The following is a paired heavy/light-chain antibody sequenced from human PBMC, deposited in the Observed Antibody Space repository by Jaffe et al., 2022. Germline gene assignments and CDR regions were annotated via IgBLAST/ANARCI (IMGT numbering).Light chain of an antibody. J-gene: IGKJ2*01. Sequence: DIQMTQSPSTLSASVGDRVTITCRASQSISSWLAWYQQKPGKAPKLLIYKASSLESGVPSRFSGSGSGTEFTLTISSLQPDDFATYYCQQYNSLRTFGQGTKLEIK. V-gene: IGKV1-5*03. CDR3: QQYNSLRT. CDR2: KAS. CDR1: QSISSW.
Heavy chain of an antibody. D-gene: IGHD2-15*01. J-gene: IGHJ2*01. Sequence: EVQLVESGGGLVKPGGSLRLSCAASGFTFSSYSMNWVRQAPGKGLEWVSSISSSSSYIYYADSVKGRFTISRDNAKNSLYLQMNSLRAEDTAVYYCARDGLVVVAATLNWYFDLWGRGTLVTVSS. CDR2: ISSSSSYI. V-gene: IGHV3-21*01. CDR3: ARDGLVVVAATLNWYFDL. CDR1: GFTFSSYS.